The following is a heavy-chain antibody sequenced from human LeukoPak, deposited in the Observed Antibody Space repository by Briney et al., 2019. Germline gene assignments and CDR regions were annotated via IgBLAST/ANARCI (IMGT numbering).Heavy chain of an antibody. CDR2: ISGRCGST. CDR1: GFTYSSYA. J-gene: IGHJ4*02. D-gene: IGHD2-2*02. V-gene: IGHV3-23*01. CDR3: AKDGDIVVVPAAIVAGFDY. Sequence: GGSLRLPCAASGFTYSSYAMSWVRQAPGKGLEWVSAISGRCGSTYYADSVKGRFTISRDNSKNTLYLQMNSLRAEDTAVYDCAKDGDIVVVPAAIVAGFDYWGQGTLVTVSS.